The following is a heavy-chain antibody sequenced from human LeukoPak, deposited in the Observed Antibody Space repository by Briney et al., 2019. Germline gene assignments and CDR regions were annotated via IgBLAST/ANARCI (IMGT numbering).Heavy chain of an antibody. CDR3: ARERRGSLDY. D-gene: IGHD5-12*01. CDR1: GGSFSGYY. J-gene: IGHJ4*02. CDR2: INHSGST. Sequence: SETLSLTCAVCGGSFSGYYWSWIRQPPGKGLEWIGEINHSGSTNYNPSLKSRVTISVDTSKNQFSLKLSSVTAADTAVYYCARERRGSLDYWGQGTLVTVSS. V-gene: IGHV4-34*01.